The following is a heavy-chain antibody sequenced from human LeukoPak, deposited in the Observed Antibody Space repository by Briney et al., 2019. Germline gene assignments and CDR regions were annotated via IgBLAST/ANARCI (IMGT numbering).Heavy chain of an antibody. CDR3: AREVTTSREVTTFDN. J-gene: IGHJ4*02. D-gene: IGHD4-17*01. Sequence: PGRSLRLSCAASGFTFSKYGMHWVRQAPGKGLEWVAVIWYDGRNKYYADSVKGRFTISRDNSQNTLYLEMDSLRAEDTAVYFCAREVTTSREVTTFDNWGQGTLVTVSS. V-gene: IGHV3-33*01. CDR2: IWYDGRNK. CDR1: GFTFSKYG.